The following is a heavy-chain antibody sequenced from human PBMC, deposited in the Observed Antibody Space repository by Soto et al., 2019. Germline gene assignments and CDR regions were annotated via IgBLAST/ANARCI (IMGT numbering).Heavy chain of an antibody. J-gene: IGHJ5*02. Sequence: ASVKVSCKVSGYTLTELSMHWVRQAPGKGLEWMGGFDPEDGETIYAQKFQGRVTMAEDTSTDTAYMELSSLRSEDTAVYYCATGPSGSHNWFDPWGQGTLVTVSS. CDR1: GYTLTELS. D-gene: IGHD3-22*01. CDR2: FDPEDGET. V-gene: IGHV1-24*01. CDR3: ATGPSGSHNWFDP.